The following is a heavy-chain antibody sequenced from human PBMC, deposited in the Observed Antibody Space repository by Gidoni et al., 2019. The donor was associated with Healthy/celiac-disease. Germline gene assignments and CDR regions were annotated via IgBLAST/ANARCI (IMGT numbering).Heavy chain of an antibody. Sequence: EVQLLESGGGLVQPGGSLRLPCAASGFTCSSYAMSWVRQAPGKGLEWVSAISGSGGSTYYADSVKGRFTISRDNSKNTLYLQMNSLRAEDTAVYYCAKTRVAQQLGYWGQGTLVTVSS. V-gene: IGHV3-23*01. CDR1: GFTCSSYA. D-gene: IGHD6-13*01. J-gene: IGHJ4*02. CDR2: ISGSGGST. CDR3: AKTRVAQQLGY.